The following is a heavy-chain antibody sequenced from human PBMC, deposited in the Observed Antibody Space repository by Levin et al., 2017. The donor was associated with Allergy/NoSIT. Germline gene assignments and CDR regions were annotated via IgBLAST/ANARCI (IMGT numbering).Heavy chain of an antibody. CDR1: GFTVSSNY. Sequence: GESLKISCAASGFTVSSNYMSWVRQAPGKGLEWVSVIYSGGSTYYADSVKGRFTISRDNSKNTLYLQMNSLRAEDTAVYYCARGAREDIVVVPAASWGYYYYYMDVWGKGTTVTVSS. J-gene: IGHJ6*03. CDR3: ARGAREDIVVVPAASWGYYYYYMDV. CDR2: IYSGGST. D-gene: IGHD2-2*01. V-gene: IGHV3-53*01.